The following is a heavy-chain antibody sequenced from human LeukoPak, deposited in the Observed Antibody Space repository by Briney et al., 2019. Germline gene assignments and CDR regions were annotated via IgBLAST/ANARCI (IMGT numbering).Heavy chain of an antibody. CDR1: GGSISSYY. J-gene: IGHJ3*02. CDR3: ARVGSSGWDTDAFDI. CDR2: IYYSGST. Sequence: PSETLSLTCTVSGGSISSYYWSWIRQPPGKGLEWIGYIYYSGSTNYNPSLKSRVTISVDTSKNQFSLKLSSVTAADTAVYYCARVGSSGWDTDAFDIWGQGTMVTVSS. V-gene: IGHV4-59*01. D-gene: IGHD6-19*01.